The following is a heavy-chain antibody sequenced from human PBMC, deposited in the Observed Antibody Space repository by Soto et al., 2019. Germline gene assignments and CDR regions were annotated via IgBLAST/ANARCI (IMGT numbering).Heavy chain of an antibody. CDR1: GFAFTNYG. CDR2: ISNDGSKK. Sequence: QVQVVESGGNIVQPGTSLRLSCAASGFAFTNYGIHWVRQAPGKRLEWVAHISNDGSKKFYADSVKGRFTISRDNSENTVYLQMTSLRPDDTAVFYCARDVAMPTGFGLGYWGQGTLVTVSS. D-gene: IGHD3-16*01. CDR3: ARDVAMPTGFGLGY. J-gene: IGHJ4*02. V-gene: IGHV3-30*03.